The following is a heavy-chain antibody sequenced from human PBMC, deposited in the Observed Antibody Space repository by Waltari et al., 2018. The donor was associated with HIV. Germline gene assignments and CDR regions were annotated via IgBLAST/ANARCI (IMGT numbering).Heavy chain of an antibody. V-gene: IGHV3-23*01. CDR2: ISSSGDKT. J-gene: IGHJ4*02. Sequence: EVQLLESGGGLGQPGGSLRLPCAASAFTFTVSAMTWVRQAPGKGLEWVSTISSSGDKTYYADSVKGRFTISRDNSKKTVYLQMNSLRAEDTAVYYCAKDWGEGYKKDSWGQGTQVTVSS. D-gene: IGHD3-10*01. CDR1: AFTFTVSA. CDR3: AKDWGEGYKKDS.